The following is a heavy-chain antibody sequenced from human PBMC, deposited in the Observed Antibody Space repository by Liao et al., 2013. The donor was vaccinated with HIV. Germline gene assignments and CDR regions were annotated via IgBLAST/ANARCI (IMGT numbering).Heavy chain of an antibody. CDR3: ARGPTVWGIYQFDY. J-gene: IGHJ4*02. V-gene: IGHV4-4*07. CDR2: IYTSGNT. Sequence: QVQLQESGPGLVKPSETLSLTCTVSGDSISSYYWSWIRQPAGKGLEWIGRIYTSGNTNYNPSLKSRVTLSVDTSKNQFSLKLTSVTAADTAVYYCARGPTVWGIYQFDYWGQGTLVTVSS. D-gene: IGHD4-17*01. CDR1: GDSISSYY.